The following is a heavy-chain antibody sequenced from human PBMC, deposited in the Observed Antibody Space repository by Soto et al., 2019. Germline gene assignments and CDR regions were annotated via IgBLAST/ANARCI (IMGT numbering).Heavy chain of an antibody. CDR3: PHISWPYGAWTYGGIDY. Sequence: QITLKESGPTLVKPTQTLTLTCTFSGFSLSTRGVGVGWIRQPPGKALEWLALIYWDNDKRYSPSLKSRLTIEDASKKLVVLAMTNMDPVDTATYYCPHISWPYGAWTYGGIDYWGQGTLVTVSS. D-gene: IGHD3-16*01. V-gene: IGHV2-5*02. CDR1: GFSLSTRGVG. CDR2: IYWDNDK. J-gene: IGHJ4*02.